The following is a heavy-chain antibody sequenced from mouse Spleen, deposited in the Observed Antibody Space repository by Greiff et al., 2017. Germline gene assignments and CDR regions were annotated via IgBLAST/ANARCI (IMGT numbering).Heavy chain of an antibody. CDR2: INPNNGGT. J-gene: IGHJ1*01. CDR3: ARDYYGSSFYWYFDV. D-gene: IGHD1-1*01. V-gene: IGHV1-22*01. Sequence: VQLQQSGPELVKPGASVKMSCKASGYTFTDYNMHWVKQSHGKSLEWIGYINPNNGGTSYNQKFKGKATLTVNKSSSTAYMELRSLTSEDSAVYYCARDYYGSSFYWYFDVWGAGTTVTVSS. CDR1: GYTFTDYN.